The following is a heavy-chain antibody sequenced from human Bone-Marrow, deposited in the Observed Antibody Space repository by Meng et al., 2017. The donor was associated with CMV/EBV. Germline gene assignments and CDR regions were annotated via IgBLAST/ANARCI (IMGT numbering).Heavy chain of an antibody. V-gene: IGHV2-5*02. Sequence: QTTLKEAGPTLMRPTQPLTLTCTVSGFSLSTTGVGVAWIRKPPGKALEWLALNYWDDDKRYSPSLKNRLTITKDTSKNQVILTMTNMAPVDTGTYYCAHRITYYRGAFDFWGQGTLVTVSS. CDR1: GFSLSTTGVG. D-gene: IGHD3-3*01. CDR2: NYWDDDK. J-gene: IGHJ4*02. CDR3: AHRITYYRGAFDF.